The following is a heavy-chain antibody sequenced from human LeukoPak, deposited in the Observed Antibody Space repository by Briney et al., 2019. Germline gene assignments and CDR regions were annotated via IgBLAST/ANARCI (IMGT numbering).Heavy chain of an antibody. J-gene: IGHJ4*02. CDR3: AREYYYDSSGYSLSPSHFDY. V-gene: IGHV1-18*01. CDR2: ISAYNGNT. CDR1: GYTFTSYG. Sequence: ASVKVSCKASGYTFTSYGISWVRQAPGQGLEWMGWISAYNGNTNYAQKLQGRVTMTTDTSTSTAYMELRSLRSDDTAVYYCAREYYYDSSGYSLSPSHFDYWGQGTLVTVSS. D-gene: IGHD3-22*01.